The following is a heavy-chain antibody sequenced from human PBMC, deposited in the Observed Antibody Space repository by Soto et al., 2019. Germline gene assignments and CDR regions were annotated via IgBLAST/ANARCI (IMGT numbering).Heavy chain of an antibody. J-gene: IGHJ6*02. CDR3: AKARIWLAASGWDYSGMDV. D-gene: IGHD6-19*01. Sequence: QVQLVESGGGVVQPGRSLRLSCAASGFTFRDYGMHCVRQAPGKGLEWVAVMSYDGSNEFYVDSVKGRFTICRDNSKNTLFLQMTSLRIEDTAMYYCAKARIWLAASGWDYSGMDVWGQGTPVTVPS. V-gene: IGHV3-30*18. CDR2: MSYDGSNE. CDR1: GFTFRDYG.